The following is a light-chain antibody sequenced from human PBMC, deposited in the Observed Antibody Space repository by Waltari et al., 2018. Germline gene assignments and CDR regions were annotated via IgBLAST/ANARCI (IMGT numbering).Light chain of an antibody. J-gene: IGKJ2*03. CDR2: KVS. CDR1: QSVVVSDGNTY. V-gene: IGKV2-30*01. CDR3: MQGSHWPYS. Sequence: DIVMTQSPLSLPVTLGQPASISCRSSQSVVVSDGNTYLNWFQQRPGQSPRRLIYKVSNRDAGVPDRFSGSVSGTDFTLKISRVEAEDVGLYYCMQGSHWPYSFGQGTKLEIK.